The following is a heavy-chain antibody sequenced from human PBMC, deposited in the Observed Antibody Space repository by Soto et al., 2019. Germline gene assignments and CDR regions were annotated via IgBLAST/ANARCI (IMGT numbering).Heavy chain of an antibody. D-gene: IGHD6-13*01. CDR1: GFTFHNYA. Sequence: QVQLVESGGGVVQPGRSLRLSCAASGFTFHNYAVHWVRQTPGKGLEWVAIISPDGSQKFYADSVKGRYTISRDNPKYPLFLQMNSLTPEDTAVYYCARGDDTTWYPTRDYWGQGTLVTVSS. CDR3: ARGDDTTWYPTRDY. CDR2: ISPDGSQK. J-gene: IGHJ4*02. V-gene: IGHV3-30*04.